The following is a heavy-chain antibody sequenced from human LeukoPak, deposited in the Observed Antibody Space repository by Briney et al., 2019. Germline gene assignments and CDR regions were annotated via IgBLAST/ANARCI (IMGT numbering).Heavy chain of an antibody. CDR1: GFTFSSYA. CDR2: ISGSGGST. CDR3: AKGTFSNWRDYYYMDV. Sequence: GGSLRLSCAASGFTFSSYAMSWVRQAPGKGLEWVSAISGSGGSTYYADSVKGRFTISRDNSKNTLYLQMNSLRAEDTAVYYCAKGTFSNWRDYYYMDVWGKGTTVTVSS. D-gene: IGHD4-11*01. J-gene: IGHJ6*03. V-gene: IGHV3-23*01.